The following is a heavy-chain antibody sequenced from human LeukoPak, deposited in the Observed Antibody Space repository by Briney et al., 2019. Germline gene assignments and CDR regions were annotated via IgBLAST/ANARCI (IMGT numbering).Heavy chain of an antibody. Sequence: GGSLRLSCAASGFTFSHYSMNWVRQAPGKGLQWVSYISTSSSTIYYADSVKGRFTISRDNAKNSLYLQMNSLRAEDTAVYYCARGYYGDPDYWGQGTLVTVSS. CDR2: ISTSSSTI. D-gene: IGHD4-17*01. V-gene: IGHV3-48*01. CDR3: ARGYYGDPDY. CDR1: GFTFSHYS. J-gene: IGHJ4*02.